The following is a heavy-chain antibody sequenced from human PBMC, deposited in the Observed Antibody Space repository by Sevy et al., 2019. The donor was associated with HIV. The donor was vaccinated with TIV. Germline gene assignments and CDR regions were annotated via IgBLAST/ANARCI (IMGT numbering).Heavy chain of an antibody. CDR2: INHSGST. Sequence: SETLSLTFVFYGGSFSGYYWSWIRQPPGKGLEWIGEINHSGSTNYNPSLKSRVTISADTSKNQFSLKLSSVTAADTAVYYCATRRGHLSFDYWGQGTLVTVSS. J-gene: IGHJ4*02. CDR3: ATRRGHLSFDY. V-gene: IGHV4-34*01. CDR1: GGSFSGYY.